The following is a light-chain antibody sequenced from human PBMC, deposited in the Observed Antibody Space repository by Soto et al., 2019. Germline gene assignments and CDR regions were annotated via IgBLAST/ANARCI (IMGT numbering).Light chain of an antibody. V-gene: IGKV2D-29*01. J-gene: IGKJ2*01. CDR2: EVS. CDR1: QSLLPSRGKTY. Sequence: DIVMTQTPLSLSVTPGQPASISCKSSQSLLPSRGKTYLYWYLQKPGQPPHLLINEVSNRFSGVQDKCSGSESGTDLTLKISQVEDEDVGVYYYMQRLQLPYTFGQGTKLEIK. CDR3: MQRLQLPYT.